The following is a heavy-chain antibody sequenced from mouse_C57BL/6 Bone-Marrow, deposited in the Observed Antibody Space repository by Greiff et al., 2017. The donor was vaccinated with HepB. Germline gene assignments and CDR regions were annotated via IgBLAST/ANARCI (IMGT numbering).Heavy chain of an antibody. V-gene: IGHV5-16*01. D-gene: IGHD4-1*01. CDR2: INYDGSST. J-gene: IGHJ3*01. CDR3: ARGNWAFAY. Sequence: EVKLVESEGGLVQPGRSMKLSCTASGFTFSDYYMAWVRQVPEKGLEWVANINYDGSSTYYLDSLKSRFIISRDNAKNILNLQMSSLKSEDTATYYCARGNWAFAYWGQGTLVTVSA. CDR1: GFTFSDYY.